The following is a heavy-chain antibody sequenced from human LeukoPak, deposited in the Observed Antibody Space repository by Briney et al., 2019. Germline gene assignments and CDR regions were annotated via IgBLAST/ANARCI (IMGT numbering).Heavy chain of an antibody. CDR2: IVVGSGNT. V-gene: IGHV1-58*02. CDR3: AAGWGYGYGYGFGY. CDR1: GFTFTSSA. D-gene: IGHD5-18*01. Sequence: SVKVSCKASGFTFTSSAMQWVRQARGQRLEWIGWIVVGSGNTNYARKFQERVTITRDMSTSTAYMELSSLRSEDTAVYYCAAGWGYGYGYGFGYWGQGTLVTVSS. J-gene: IGHJ4*02.